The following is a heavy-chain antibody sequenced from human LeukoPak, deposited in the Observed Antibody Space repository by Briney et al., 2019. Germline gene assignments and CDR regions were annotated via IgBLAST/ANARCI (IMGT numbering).Heavy chain of an antibody. V-gene: IGHV5-51*01. J-gene: IGHJ5*02. CDR1: GYSFTSYW. CDR2: IYPGDSDT. D-gene: IGHD3-22*01. Sequence: GESLKISCKGSGYSFTSYWIGWVRQMPGKGLEWMGIIYPGDSDTRYSPSFQGQVTISADKSISTAYLQWSSLKASDTAMYYRARLNPKYYYDSSGYSQNWFDPWGQGTLVTVSS. CDR3: ARLNPKYYYDSSGYSQNWFDP.